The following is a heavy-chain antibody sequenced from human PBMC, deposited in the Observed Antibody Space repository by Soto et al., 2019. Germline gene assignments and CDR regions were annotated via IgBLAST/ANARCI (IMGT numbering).Heavy chain of an antibody. CDR1: GFTFNEHA. D-gene: IGHD4-17*01. CDR2: ISGKSGSA. V-gene: IGHV3-9*01. J-gene: IGHJ4*02. CDR3: VKDTSPVYDDYIEFFDT. Sequence: EVQLVESGGGWVQPGRSLSLSCAASGFTFNEHAMHWVRQGPGKGLEWVAGISGKSGSACYADSVKGRFTISRDNAKNSLSLQMNSLRPEYTSLYFCVKDTSPVYDDYIEFFDTWGQGTLFTVS.